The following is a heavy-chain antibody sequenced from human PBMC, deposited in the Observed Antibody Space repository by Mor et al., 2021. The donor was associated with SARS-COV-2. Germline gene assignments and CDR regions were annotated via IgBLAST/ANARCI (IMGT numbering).Heavy chain of an antibody. D-gene: IGHD7-27*01. CDR2: TSASGSA. Sequence: IGSGGYYWNWIRHHPGRGLEWIGYTSASGSADYNPSLKGRVSILADTSGNQLTLQLTSLTAADTAVYYCARDPAWGYF. CDR1: IGSGGYY. J-gene: IGHJ1*01. CDR3: ARDPAWGYF. V-gene: IGHV4-31*02.